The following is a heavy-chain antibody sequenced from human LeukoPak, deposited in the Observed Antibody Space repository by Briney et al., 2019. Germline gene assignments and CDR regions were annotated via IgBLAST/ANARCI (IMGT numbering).Heavy chain of an antibody. CDR1: GFTFSSYW. Sequence: GGSLRLSCAASGFTFSSYWMSWVRQAPGKGPEGVANIKQDGSEKYYVDSVKGRFTISRDNAKNSLYLQMNSLKAEDTAVYYCARESDGDYYMDVWGKGTTVTVSS. V-gene: IGHV3-7*01. CDR3: ARESDGDYYMDV. D-gene: IGHD4-17*01. CDR2: IKQDGSEK. J-gene: IGHJ6*03.